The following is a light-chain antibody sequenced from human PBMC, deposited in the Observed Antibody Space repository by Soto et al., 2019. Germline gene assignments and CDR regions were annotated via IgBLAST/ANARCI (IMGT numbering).Light chain of an antibody. J-gene: IGKJ1*01. CDR2: DAS. CDR3: QHSVDFRWT. Sequence: EIVLTQSPATLSLSPGERATLSCRASQYVSSFLAWYQQKAGQAPRLLIYDASHRATGIPARFSGSGSGTDLTLPISRLAPEAFAVCCCQHSVDFRWTRGQGTKV. CDR1: QYVSSF. V-gene: IGKV3-11*01.